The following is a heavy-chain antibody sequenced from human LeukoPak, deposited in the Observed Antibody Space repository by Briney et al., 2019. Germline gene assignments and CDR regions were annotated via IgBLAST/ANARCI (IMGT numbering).Heavy chain of an antibody. CDR1: GFTFSSYA. CDR3: AGGDYGGNSGPFDY. CDR2: ISYDGSNK. J-gene: IGHJ4*02. D-gene: IGHD4-23*01. Sequence: GGSLRLSCAASGFTFSSYAMHWVRQAPGKGLEWVAVISYDGSNKYYADSVKGRFTISRDNSKNTLYLQMNSLRAEDTAVYYCAGGDYGGNSGPFDYWGQGTLVTVSS. V-gene: IGHV3-30-3*01.